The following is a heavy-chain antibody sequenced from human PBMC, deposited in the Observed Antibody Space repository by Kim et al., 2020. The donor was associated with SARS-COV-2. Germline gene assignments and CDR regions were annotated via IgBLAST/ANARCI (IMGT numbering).Heavy chain of an antibody. V-gene: IGHV1-46*01. CDR2: INPSGGNT. J-gene: IGHJ4*02. D-gene: IGHD3-10*01. CDR3: AVLVANTYYFDY. Sequence: ASVKVSCKASGYTFTSYYMHWVRQAPGQGLEWMGIINPSGGNTSYAQKFQGRVTMTRDTSTSTVYMELSSLRSEDTAVYYCAVLVANTYYFDYWGQGTLVTVSS. CDR1: GYTFTSYY.